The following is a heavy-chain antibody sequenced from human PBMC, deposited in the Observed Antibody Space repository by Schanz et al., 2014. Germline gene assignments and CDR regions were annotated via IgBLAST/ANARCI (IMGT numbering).Heavy chain of an antibody. Sequence: EVHLLESGGGLVQPGGSLRLSCAASGFSFGTYAMSWVRQAPGKGLLWVSSISGTGGDDTYYADSVKGRFTISRDNSKNTLYLQMKSLRAEDTAVYYCAKGRFGELSAFDIWGQGTMVTVSS. J-gene: IGHJ3*02. V-gene: IGHV3-23*01. CDR2: ISGTGGDDT. D-gene: IGHD3-10*01. CDR3: AKGRFGELSAFDI. CDR1: GFSFGTYA.